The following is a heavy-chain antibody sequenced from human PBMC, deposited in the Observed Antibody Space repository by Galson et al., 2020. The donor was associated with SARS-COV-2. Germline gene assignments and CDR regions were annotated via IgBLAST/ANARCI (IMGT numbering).Heavy chain of an antibody. CDR2: IYYSGTT. Sequence: ASETLSLTCTVSGDSVRSHLWTWIRQPPGKRLEWIGNIYYSGTTNYSPSLKSRLTISVDTSRNQISLTLRSVTAADTAVYYCARQLGGTTGPEYFQYWGQGTLVTVSS. CDR3: ARQLGGTTGPEYFQY. D-gene: IGHD1-26*01. J-gene: IGHJ1*01. V-gene: IGHV4-59*08. CDR1: GDSVRSHL.